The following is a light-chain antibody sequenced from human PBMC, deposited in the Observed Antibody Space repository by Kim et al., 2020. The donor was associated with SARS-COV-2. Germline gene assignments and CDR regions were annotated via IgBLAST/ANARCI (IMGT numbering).Light chain of an antibody. CDR3: QVWDSSSDHRVV. Sequence: PGKAARVSCGGNSVGSKSVHWYQQKSGQAPLLVISYDSDRPSGIPERFSGSNSGNTATLTISRVEAGDEADYYCQVWDSSSDHRVVFGGGTQLTVL. CDR2: YDS. J-gene: IGLJ2*01. V-gene: IGLV3-21*04. CDR1: SVGSKS.